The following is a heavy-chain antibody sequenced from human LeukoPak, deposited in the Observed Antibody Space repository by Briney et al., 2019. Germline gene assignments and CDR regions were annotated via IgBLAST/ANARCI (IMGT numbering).Heavy chain of an antibody. CDR3: ARDLTGYSTGWYVLYYFDY. V-gene: IGHV3-48*04. D-gene: IGHD6-19*01. Sequence: GGSLRLSCAASAFTFSTYSMNWVRQAPGKGLEWISFISSSSSTIYYADSVKGRFTVSRDNAKKSLYLQMNSLGAEDTAVYYCARDLTGYSTGWYVLYYFDYWGQGTLVTVSS. CDR2: ISSSSSTI. CDR1: AFTFSTYS. J-gene: IGHJ4*02.